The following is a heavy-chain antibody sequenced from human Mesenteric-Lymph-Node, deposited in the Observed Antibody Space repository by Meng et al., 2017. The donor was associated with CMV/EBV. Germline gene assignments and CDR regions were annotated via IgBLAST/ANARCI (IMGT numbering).Heavy chain of an antibody. V-gene: IGHV1-69*02. Sequence: SCKASGGSFDTYTLNWVRQAPGQGLEWMGGLIPLLGMANSAQHFQGRVTITADTSTSTAYMELSNLKSDDAAVYYCARSPNPYYFDYWGQGTLVTSPQ. J-gene: IGHJ4*02. CDR3: ARSPNPYYFDY. D-gene: IGHD1-14*01. CDR2: LIPLLGMA. CDR1: GGSFDTYT.